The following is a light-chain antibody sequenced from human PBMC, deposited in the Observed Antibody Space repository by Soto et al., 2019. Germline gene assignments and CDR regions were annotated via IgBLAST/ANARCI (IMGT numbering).Light chain of an antibody. CDR2: GAS. J-gene: IGKJ2*01. Sequence: EIVLTQSPGTLSLSPGERATLSCRASQSVSSSYLAWYQQKPGQAPRLLIYGASSRATGIPDRFSGSGSGTDVTLTISSLEPEDFAVYYCQQYGSSLMYTFGQGTKLEIK. CDR3: QQYGSSLMYT. V-gene: IGKV3-20*01. CDR1: QSVSSSY.